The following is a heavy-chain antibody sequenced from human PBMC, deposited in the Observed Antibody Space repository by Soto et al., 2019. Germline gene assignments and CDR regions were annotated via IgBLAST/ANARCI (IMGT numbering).Heavy chain of an antibody. V-gene: IGHV4-31*03. Sequence: SETLSLTCSVSGGSISRGAYFWTWIRQFQGKGLEWIAYISYTGATYYNPSLKSRVTILADTSKNQFSLKLNSVTSADTAVYYCARGGPVSVSPAWQLLGYFDYWGQGTLVTVSS. CDR2: ISYTGAT. D-gene: IGHD2-15*01. CDR3: ARGGPVSVSPAWQLLGYFDY. J-gene: IGHJ4*02. CDR1: GGSISRGAYF.